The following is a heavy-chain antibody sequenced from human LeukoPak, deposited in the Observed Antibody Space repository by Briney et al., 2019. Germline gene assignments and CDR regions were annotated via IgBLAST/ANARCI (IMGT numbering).Heavy chain of an antibody. CDR3: AKGSRSSRPYYFDF. D-gene: IGHD6-6*01. V-gene: IGHV3-23*01. J-gene: IGHJ4*02. Sequence: GGSLRLSCAASGFTFSNYAMSWVRQTPEKGLEWVSAITDSGGDTYHADSVEGRFSISRGNSKNILYMQMNSLRVEDTAMYYCAKGSRSSRPYYFDFWGQGTLVTVSS. CDR1: GFTFSNYA. CDR2: ITDSGGDT.